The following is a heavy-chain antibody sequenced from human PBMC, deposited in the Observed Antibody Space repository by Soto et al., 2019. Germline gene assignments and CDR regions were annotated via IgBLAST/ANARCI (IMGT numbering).Heavy chain of an antibody. CDR3: AKAAIVVVPAARFDY. D-gene: IGHD2-2*01. V-gene: IGHV3-23*01. CDR2: ISGSGGST. J-gene: IGHJ4*02. CDR1: GFTFSSNA. Sequence: PGGSLRLSCAASGFTFSSNAMSWVRQAPGKGLEWVSAISGSGGSTYYADSVKGRFTISGDNAKNTLYLQMNSLRAEDTAVYYCAKAAIVVVPAARFDYWGQGTLVTVSS.